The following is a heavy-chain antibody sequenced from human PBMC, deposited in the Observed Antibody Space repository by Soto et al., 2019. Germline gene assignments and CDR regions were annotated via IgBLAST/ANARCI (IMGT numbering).Heavy chain of an antibody. CDR2: INAGNGNT. V-gene: IGHV1-3*01. J-gene: IGHJ1*01. CDR3: ATEISRY. Sequence: ASVKVSCKASGYTFTGYYMLWVRQAPVQRLEWMGWINAGNGNTKYSQKFQGRVTITRDTSASTAYMELSSLRSENTAVYYCATEISRYSGQGTLVTVSS. D-gene: IGHD2-15*01. CDR1: GYTFTGYY.